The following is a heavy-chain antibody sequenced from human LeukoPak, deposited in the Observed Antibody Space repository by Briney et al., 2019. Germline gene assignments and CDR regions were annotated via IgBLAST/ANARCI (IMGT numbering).Heavy chain of an antibody. J-gene: IGHJ4*02. CDR3: ARGPPRTGRERYFDA. D-gene: IGHD1-1*01. Sequence: SETLSLTCTVSGGSTNDYYWNWIRQPPGEGLEWIGYIYYRGTTNYNPSLNSRVTTSLDSSKNQFSLKLSSVTAADTAVYYCARGPPRTGRERYFDAWGQGTLVSVSS. V-gene: IGHV4-59*01. CDR2: IYYRGTT. CDR1: GGSTNDYY.